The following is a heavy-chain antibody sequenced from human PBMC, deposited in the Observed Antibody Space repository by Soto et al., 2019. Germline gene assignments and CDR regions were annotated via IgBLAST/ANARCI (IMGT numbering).Heavy chain of an antibody. CDR1: GFSLTTSGVG. V-gene: IGHV2-5*02. CDR3: AHRVLRTVFGLVTTTAIYFDF. Sequence: QITLNESGPPQVNPRQTLTLTCTFSGFSLTTSGVGVGWIRQSPGKAPEWLALIYWDDDKRYSPSLKSRLTITKDTFKNQVVLTMADLDPADTATYYCAHRVLRTVFGLVTTTAIYFDFWGQGTPVAVSS. J-gene: IGHJ4*02. D-gene: IGHD3-3*01. CDR2: IYWDDDK.